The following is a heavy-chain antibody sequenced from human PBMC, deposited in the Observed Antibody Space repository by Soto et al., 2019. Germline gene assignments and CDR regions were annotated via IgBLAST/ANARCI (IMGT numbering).Heavy chain of an antibody. CDR3: ARGRYSSSWYDY. CDR2: IKQDGSAK. J-gene: IGHJ4*02. CDR1: GFTFSSYW. V-gene: IGHV3-7*04. D-gene: IGHD6-13*01. Sequence: VGSLRLSCAASGFTFSSYWMSWVRQAPGKGLEWVANIKQDGSAKYYVDSVKGRFTISRDNAKNSLYLQMNSLRAEDTAVYYCARGRYSSSWYDYWGQGTLVTVSS.